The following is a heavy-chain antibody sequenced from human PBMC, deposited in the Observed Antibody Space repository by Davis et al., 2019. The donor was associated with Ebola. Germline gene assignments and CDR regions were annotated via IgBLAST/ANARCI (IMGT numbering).Heavy chain of an antibody. CDR3: ARHGYSMGYDDAFDI. Sequence: MPSETLSLTCTVSGGSISSNTHYWGWIRQPPGKGLEWIGTIYYRGSTYYNPSLKSRITISIDTSKNQFSLKLSSVTAAETAVYYCARHGYSMGYDDAFDIWGQGTIVTVSS. J-gene: IGHJ3*02. V-gene: IGHV4-39*01. D-gene: IGHD2-15*01. CDR2: IYYRGST. CDR1: GGSISSNTHY.